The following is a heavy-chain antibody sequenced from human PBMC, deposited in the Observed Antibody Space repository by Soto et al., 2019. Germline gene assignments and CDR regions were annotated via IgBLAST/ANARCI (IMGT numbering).Heavy chain of an antibody. D-gene: IGHD6-13*01. CDR1: GFTFSDYN. CDR3: ARDTMAAPAAPVKYHCYAMDV. J-gene: IGHJ6*02. V-gene: IGHV3-21*01. CDR2: ISGRGTSI. Sequence: EVQLVESGGGLVKPGGSLKLSCAASGFTFSDYNVNWVRQAPGAGLEWVPSISGRGTSIYYPDSVKGRFTISRDNAKNTLYLQMNSLRAEDTAVYYCARDTMAAPAAPVKYHCYAMDVWGQGTTVTVSS.